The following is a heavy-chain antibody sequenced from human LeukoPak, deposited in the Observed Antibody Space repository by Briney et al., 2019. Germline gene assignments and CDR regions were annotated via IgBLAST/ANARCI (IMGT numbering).Heavy chain of an antibody. J-gene: IGHJ4*02. Sequence: GGSLRLSCAVSGFTVSGNYMSWVRQAPGKGLEWVSLIYSGGTTYYADSVKGRFTISRDNSKNTLYLQMNSLRAEDTAVYYCARDSGYYDSSGYYYVSFDYWGQGTLVTVSS. D-gene: IGHD3-22*01. CDR3: ARDSGYYDSSGYYYVSFDY. CDR2: IYSGGTT. CDR1: GFTVSGNY. V-gene: IGHV3-53*01.